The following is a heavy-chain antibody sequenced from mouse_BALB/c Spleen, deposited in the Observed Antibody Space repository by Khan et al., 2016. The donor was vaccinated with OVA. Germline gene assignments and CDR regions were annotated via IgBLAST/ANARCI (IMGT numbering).Heavy chain of an antibody. CDR2: INPNTGYD. Sequence: QVQLQQSGAELAKPGASVKMSCKASGYTFTTYWIHWIKQRPGQGLEWIGYINPNTGYDECEQKFKDKATLTADKSSSTAYMQLISLTSEDSAVYYCATCGHYGGSYYLDMDHWGQGTSITVSS. CDR1: GYTFTTYW. D-gene: IGHD1-1*01. V-gene: IGHV1-7*01. J-gene: IGHJ4*01. CDR3: ATCGHYGGSYYLDMDH.